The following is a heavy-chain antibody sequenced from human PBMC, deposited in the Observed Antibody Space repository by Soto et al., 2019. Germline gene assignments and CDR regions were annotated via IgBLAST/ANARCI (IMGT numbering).Heavy chain of an antibody. D-gene: IGHD3-22*01. Sequence: SVKVSCKASGGTFSSYAISWVRQAPGQGLEWMGGIIPIFGTANYAQKFQGRVTITADKSTSTAYMELSSLRSEDTAVYYCARGRAYYYDSSGYSAFDIWGQGTMVTVSS. CDR2: IIPIFGTA. CDR3: ARGRAYYYDSSGYSAFDI. J-gene: IGHJ3*02. CDR1: GGTFSSYA. V-gene: IGHV1-69*06.